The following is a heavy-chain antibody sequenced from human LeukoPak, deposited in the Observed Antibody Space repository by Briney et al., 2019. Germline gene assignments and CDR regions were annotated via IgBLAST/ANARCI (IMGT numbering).Heavy chain of an antibody. CDR1: GGSISSSSYY. V-gene: IGHV4-39*01. Sequence: SETLSLTCTDSGGSISSSSYYWGWIRQPPGKGLKWIGSIYYSGSTYYNPSLKSRVTISVDTSKNQFSLKLSSVTAADTAVYYCARHRWYSSSRRDWFDPWGQGTLVTVSS. D-gene: IGHD6-13*01. CDR3: ARHRWYSSSRRDWFDP. J-gene: IGHJ5*02. CDR2: IYYSGST.